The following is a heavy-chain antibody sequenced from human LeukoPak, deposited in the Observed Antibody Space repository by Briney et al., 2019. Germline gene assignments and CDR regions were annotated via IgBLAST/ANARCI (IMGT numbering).Heavy chain of an antibody. CDR1: GGSISSSSYY. CDR2: IYYSGST. Sequence: SETLSLTCTVSGGSISSSSYYWGWIRQPPGKGLEWIGYIYYSGSTNYNPSLKSRVTISVDTSKNQFSLKLSSVTAADTAVYYCARAEDYYDSSGYYRYYFDYWGQGTLVTVSS. CDR3: ARAEDYYDSSGYYRYYFDY. D-gene: IGHD3-22*01. J-gene: IGHJ4*02. V-gene: IGHV4-61*05.